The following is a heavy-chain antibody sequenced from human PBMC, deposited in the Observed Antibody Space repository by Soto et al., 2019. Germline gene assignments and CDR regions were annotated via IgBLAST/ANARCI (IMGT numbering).Heavy chain of an antibody. Sequence: GGSLRLSCAASGFTFSSDARSWVRQAPGKGLEWVSAISGSGGSTYYADSVKGRFPISRDNSKNTLYLQMNSLRAEDTAVYYCAKDPRYYDILTGYPRRPFDYWGQGTLVTVSS. V-gene: IGHV3-23*01. CDR3: AKDPRYYDILTGYPRRPFDY. D-gene: IGHD3-9*01. CDR1: GFTFSSDA. J-gene: IGHJ4*02. CDR2: ISGSGGST.